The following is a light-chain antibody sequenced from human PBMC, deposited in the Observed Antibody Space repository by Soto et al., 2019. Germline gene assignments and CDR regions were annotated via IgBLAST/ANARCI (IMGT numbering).Light chain of an antibody. J-gene: IGLJ3*02. CDR3: NSYTSSSARV. CDR1: SIDVGGYNF. Sequence: QSVLTQPASVSGSPGQSITISCTGTSIDVGGYNFVSWYQQHPGKAPKLIIYEVSHRPSGVSNRFSGSKSGNTASLTISGLQAEDEADYYCNSYTSSSARVFGGGTKLTVL. V-gene: IGLV2-14*01. CDR2: EVS.